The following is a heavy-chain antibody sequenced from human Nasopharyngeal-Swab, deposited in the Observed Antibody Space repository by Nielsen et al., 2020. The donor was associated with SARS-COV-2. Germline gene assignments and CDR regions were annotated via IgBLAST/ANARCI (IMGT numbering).Heavy chain of an antibody. Sequence: GGSLRLSCAASGFTFSSYEMSWVRQAPGKGLEWVSYISSSGSTIYYADSVKGRFTISRDNAKNSLYLQMNSLRAEDTAVYYCARPTGFGEAGYFDYWGQGTLVTVSS. V-gene: IGHV3-48*03. CDR1: GFTFSSYE. CDR3: ARPTGFGEAGYFDY. CDR2: ISSSGSTI. D-gene: IGHD3-10*01. J-gene: IGHJ4*02.